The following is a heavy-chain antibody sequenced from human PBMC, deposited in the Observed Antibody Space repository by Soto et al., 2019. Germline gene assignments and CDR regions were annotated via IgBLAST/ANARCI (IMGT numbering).Heavy chain of an antibody. V-gene: IGHV1-46*01. J-gene: IGHJ3*01. CDR3: ARALFEVQNAVDV. Sequence: ASVKVSCKASGYTFTMHYMHCVLQSPGQCLEGMGMMNPSGGSTSYAQKFQGRVTMTRDTSTSTVYMEVTSLRSEDTAVYYCARALFEVQNAVDVWGQGTMVTVSS. CDR2: MNPSGGST. D-gene: IGHD3-10*01. CDR1: GYTFTMHY.